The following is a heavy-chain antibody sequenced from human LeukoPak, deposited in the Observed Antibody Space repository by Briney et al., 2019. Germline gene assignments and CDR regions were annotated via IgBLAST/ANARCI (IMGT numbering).Heavy chain of an antibody. Sequence: TGGSLRLSCAASGFTFSSYAMTWVRQAPGKGLKWVSAISASGGNTYYADSVKGRFTISRDNSKNTLYLQMNSLRAEDTAVYYCAKGHYSVSSISHGGFDYWGQGTLVIVSS. CDR1: GFTFSSYA. CDR2: ISASGGNT. J-gene: IGHJ4*02. CDR3: AKGHYSVSSISHGGFDY. V-gene: IGHV3-23*01. D-gene: IGHD1-26*01.